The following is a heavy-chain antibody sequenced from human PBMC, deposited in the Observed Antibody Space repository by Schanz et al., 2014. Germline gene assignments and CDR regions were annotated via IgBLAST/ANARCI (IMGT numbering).Heavy chain of an antibody. CDR3: AKVREWWPYYFDY. CDR2: ISGNGGST. J-gene: IGHJ4*02. D-gene: IGHD2-15*01. V-gene: IGHV3-23*04. Sequence: EVQLVESGGGLVQPGGSLRLSCAASGFTFTTNAMSWVRQPPGKGLEWVSAISGNGGSTYFADSVKGRFTISRDNSDNPLLLKMNILRAEDASLYYCAKVREWWPYYFDYWGQGTLVTVSS. CDR1: GFTFTTNA.